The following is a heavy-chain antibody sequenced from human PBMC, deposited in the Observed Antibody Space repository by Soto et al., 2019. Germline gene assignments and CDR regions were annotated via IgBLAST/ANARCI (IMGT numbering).Heavy chain of an antibody. J-gene: IGHJ4*02. CDR2: IKSKTDGGTT. Sequence: GGSLRLSCAASGFTFSNAWMNWVRQAPGKGLEWVGRIKSKTDGGTTDYAAPVKGRFTISRDDSKNTLYLQMNSLKTEDTAVYYCTTDGNDYGDYVLDYWGQGTLVTVSS. V-gene: IGHV3-15*07. CDR3: TTDGNDYGDYVLDY. D-gene: IGHD4-17*01. CDR1: GFTFSNAW.